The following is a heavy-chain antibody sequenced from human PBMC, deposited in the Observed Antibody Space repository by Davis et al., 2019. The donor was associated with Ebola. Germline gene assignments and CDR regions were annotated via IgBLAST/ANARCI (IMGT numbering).Heavy chain of an antibody. D-gene: IGHD2-15*01. Sequence: GESLKISCAASGFTFSSYAMSWVRQAPGKGLEWVSAISGSGGSTYYADSVKGRFTISRDNSKNTLYLQMNSLRAEDTAVYYCAKDHCSGGSCYFYADGMDVWGQGTTVTVSS. V-gene: IGHV3-23*01. CDR1: GFTFSSYA. CDR2: ISGSGGST. CDR3: AKDHCSGGSCYFYADGMDV. J-gene: IGHJ6*02.